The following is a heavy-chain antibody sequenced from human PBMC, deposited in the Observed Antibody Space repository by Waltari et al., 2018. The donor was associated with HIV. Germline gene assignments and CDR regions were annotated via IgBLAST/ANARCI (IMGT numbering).Heavy chain of an antibody. CDR3: AKEKRAGYGGNSVWYFDL. CDR1: GFTFDDYA. J-gene: IGHJ2*01. V-gene: IGHV3-9*01. Sequence: EVQLVESWGGLLQPGRSLRLSCAASGFTFDDYAMHLVRQDPGKGLEGVSGISWNSGTRGYADSVKGRFTITRDNGKKSRYLKRNSLRAEDTALYYCAKEKRAGYGGNSVWYFDLWGGGTVVTVSS. D-gene: IGHD2-21*02. CDR2: ISWNSGTR.